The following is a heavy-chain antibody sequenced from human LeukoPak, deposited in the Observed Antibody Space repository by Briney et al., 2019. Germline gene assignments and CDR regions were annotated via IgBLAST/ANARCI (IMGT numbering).Heavy chain of an antibody. J-gene: IGHJ6*03. Sequence: GGSLRLSCAASGFTFSDYYMSWIRQAPGKGLEWVSYISSSGSTIYYADSVKGRFTISRDNAKNSLYLQMNSLRAENTAVYYCARVPIQPPGYYYYYMDVWGKGTTVTVSS. CDR3: ARVPIQPPGYYYYYMDV. V-gene: IGHV3-11*04. CDR1: GFTFSDYY. CDR2: ISSSGSTI. D-gene: IGHD5-18*01.